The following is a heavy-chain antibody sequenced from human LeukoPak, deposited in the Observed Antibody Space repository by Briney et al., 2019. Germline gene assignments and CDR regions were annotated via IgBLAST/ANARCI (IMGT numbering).Heavy chain of an antibody. CDR1: GGSFSGYY. J-gene: IGHJ5*02. Sequence: PSETLSLTCAVYGGSFSGYYWSWIRQPPGKGLEWIGEINHSGSTNYNPSLKSRVTISVDTSKNQFFLKLSSVTAADTAVYYCARGPGVLLWFGEGLDPWGQGTLVTVSS. CDR2: INHSGST. D-gene: IGHD3-10*01. CDR3: ARGPGVLLWFGEGLDP. V-gene: IGHV4-34*01.